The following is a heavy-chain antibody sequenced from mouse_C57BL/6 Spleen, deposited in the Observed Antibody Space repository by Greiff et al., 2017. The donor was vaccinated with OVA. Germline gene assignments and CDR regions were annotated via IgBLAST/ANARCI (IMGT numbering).Heavy chain of an antibody. CDR1: GYTFTDYY. CDR2: INPNNGGT. CDR3: ARVETTVVERLFAY. D-gene: IGHD1-1*01. Sequence: EVQLQQSGPELVKPGASVKISCKASGYTFTDYYMNWVKQSHGKSLEWIGDINPNNGGTSYNQKFKGKATLTVDKSSSTAYMELRSLTSEDSAVYYCARVETTVVERLFAYWGQGTLVTVSA. V-gene: IGHV1-26*01. J-gene: IGHJ3*01.